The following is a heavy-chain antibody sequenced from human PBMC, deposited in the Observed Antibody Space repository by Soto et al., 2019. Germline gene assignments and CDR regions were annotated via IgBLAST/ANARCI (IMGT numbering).Heavy chain of an antibody. J-gene: IGHJ3*02. CDR1: GYTFTSYG. CDR3: AKVYSGYDSGAFDI. Sequence: SVKVSCKASGYTFTSYGISWVRQAPGQGLEWMGGIIPFFGKTNYAQKFQGRVTITADEFTSTAYMELSSLRSEDTAVYYCAKVYSGYDSGAFDIWGQGTMVTVS. CDR2: IIPFFGKT. V-gene: IGHV1-69*13. D-gene: IGHD5-12*01.